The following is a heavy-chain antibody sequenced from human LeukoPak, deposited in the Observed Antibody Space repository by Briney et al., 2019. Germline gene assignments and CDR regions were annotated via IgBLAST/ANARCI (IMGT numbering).Heavy chain of an antibody. CDR3: TRMYDSGSFAFY. CDR1: GFTFSRYW. J-gene: IGHJ4*02. Sequence: GGSLRLSCAASGFTFSRYWMSWVRQAPGKGLEWVANIRQDGSEKYYIDSVKGRFTISSDNAQNLLYLQMNSLRAEDTAVYYCTRMYDSGSFAFYWGQGTLVTVSS. V-gene: IGHV3-7*01. D-gene: IGHD3-10*01. CDR2: IRQDGSEK.